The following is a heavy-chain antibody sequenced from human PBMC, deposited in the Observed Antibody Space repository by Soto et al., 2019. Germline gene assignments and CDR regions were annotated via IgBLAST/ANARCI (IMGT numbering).Heavy chain of an antibody. CDR1: GGSISNSANH. CDR2: IYYSGGT. D-gene: IGHD3-10*01. J-gene: IGHJ5*02. V-gene: IGHV4-31*03. CDR3: AKGVRRVPYWFDP. Sequence: QVQLQESGPGLVRPSQTLSLSCTVSGGSISNSANHWSWIRQHPGEGLEWIGYIYYSGGTYYSPPLRGRVTMSIDASKSQFSLTLSSVTAADTAVYYCAKGVRRVPYWFDPWGQGTLVTVSS.